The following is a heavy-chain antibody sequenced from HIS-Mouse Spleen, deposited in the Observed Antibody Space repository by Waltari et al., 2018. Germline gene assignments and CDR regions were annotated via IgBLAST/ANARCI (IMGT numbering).Heavy chain of an antibody. J-gene: IGHJ2*01. CDR2: IYYSGST. V-gene: IGHV4-39*07. Sequence: QLQLQESGPGLVKPSETLSLTRTVSGGSTSSSSYYWGWIRQPPGKGLEWIGSIYYSGSTYYNPSLKSRVTISVDTSKNQFSLKLSSVTAADTAVYYCAREIPYSSSWYDWYFDLWGRGTLVTVSS. CDR1: GGSTSSSSYY. CDR3: AREIPYSSSWYDWYFDL. D-gene: IGHD6-13*01.